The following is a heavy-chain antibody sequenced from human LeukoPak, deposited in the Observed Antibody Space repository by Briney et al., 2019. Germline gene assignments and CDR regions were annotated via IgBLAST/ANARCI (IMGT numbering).Heavy chain of an antibody. CDR3: ARRLDDIGHWFDP. CDR2: IYYSGST. D-gene: IGHD3-22*01. CDR1: GASMTTYY. Sequence: PSETLSLTCTVSGASMTTYYWSWIRQPPGKGLEWIGYIYYSGSTNYNPSLKSRVTISVDTSKNQFALKLSSVTAADTAVYYCARRLDDIGHWFDPWGQGTLVTVSS. V-gene: IGHV4-59*01. J-gene: IGHJ5*02.